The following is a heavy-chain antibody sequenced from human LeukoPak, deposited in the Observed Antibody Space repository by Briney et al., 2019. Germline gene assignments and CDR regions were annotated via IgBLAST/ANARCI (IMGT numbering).Heavy chain of an antibody. V-gene: IGHV3-30*18. D-gene: IGHD3-22*01. CDR1: GFTFVKYG. CDR2: ISYDGSHK. Sequence: GGSRRLSLAASGFTFVKYGMHWFRKAPGKGWEWVEVISYDGSHKYYADSVKGRFTISRDNSKNTLYVQMNSLRVEDTAVYYCAKDRVDYDSSGPQSDWGQGTLVTVSS. J-gene: IGHJ4*02. CDR3: AKDRVDYDSSGPQSD.